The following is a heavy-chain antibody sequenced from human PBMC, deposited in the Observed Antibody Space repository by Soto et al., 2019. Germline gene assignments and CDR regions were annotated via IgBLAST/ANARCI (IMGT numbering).Heavy chain of an antibody. V-gene: IGHV3-30-3*01. CDR1: GFTFSSYA. CDR2: ISYDGSNK. D-gene: IGHD6-19*01. CDR3: ARDRSSIAVAGYFDY. Sequence: PGGSLRLSCAASGFTFSSYAMHWVRQAPGKGLEWVAVISYDGSNKYYADSVKGRFTISRDNSKNTLYLQMNSLRAEDTAVYYCARDRSSIAVAGYFDYWGQGTLVTVSS. J-gene: IGHJ4*02.